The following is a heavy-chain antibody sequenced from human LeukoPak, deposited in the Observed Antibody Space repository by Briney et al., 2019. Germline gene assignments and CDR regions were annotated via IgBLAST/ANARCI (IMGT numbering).Heavy chain of an antibody. CDR2: INPSDGGT. Sequence: ASVKVSCKASGYTFTSYHLHWVRQAPGQGLEWMGIINPSDGGTSYAQKFQGRVTMTRDTSTSTVYMEVSSLRSEDTAVYYCARHIHLTGVDYWGQGTLVTVSS. D-gene: IGHD3-9*01. CDR3: ARHIHLTGVDY. CDR1: GYTFTSYH. V-gene: IGHV1-46*01. J-gene: IGHJ4*02.